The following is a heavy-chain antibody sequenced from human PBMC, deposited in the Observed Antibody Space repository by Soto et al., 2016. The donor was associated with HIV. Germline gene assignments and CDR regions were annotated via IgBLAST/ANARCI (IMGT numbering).Heavy chain of an antibody. J-gene: IGHJ6*03. CDR2: IYYSGST. Sequence: QVQLQESGPGLVKPSETLSLTCTVSGGSISTYFWSWIRQPPGKGLEWIGYIYYSGSTNYNPSLKSRVTISVDTSKNQFSLKLSSVTAADTAVYYCARGDSYHYYMDVWGKGPRVTVSS. CDR1: GGSISTYF. CDR3: ARGDSYHYYMDV. V-gene: IGHV4-59*01.